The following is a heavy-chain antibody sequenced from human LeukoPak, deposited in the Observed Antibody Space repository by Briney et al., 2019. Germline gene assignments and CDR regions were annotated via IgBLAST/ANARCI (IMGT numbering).Heavy chain of an antibody. J-gene: IGHJ6*04. CDR1: GFTFSSYW. V-gene: IGHV3-21*05. D-gene: IGHD3-10*01. CDR3: AAPYYYGSGSLLNYYYGMDV. CDR2: ISSTSSDT. Sequence: PGGSLRLSCAASGFTFSSYWMSWVRQTPGKGLEWLSYISSTSSDTNYADSVKGRFTISRDNAKKSLFLQMNSLRAEDTGVYYCAAPYYYGSGSLLNYYYGMDVWGKGTTVTVSS.